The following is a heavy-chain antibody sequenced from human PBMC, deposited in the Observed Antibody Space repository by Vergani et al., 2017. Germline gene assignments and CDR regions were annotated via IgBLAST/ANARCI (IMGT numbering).Heavy chain of an antibody. CDR3: ARDSLVVITKPGYFDL. D-gene: IGHD3-22*01. CDR2: ISYDGSNK. Sequence: QVQLVESGGGVVQPGRSLRLSCAASGFTFSSYAMHWVRQAPGKGLERVAVISYDGSNKYYADSVKGRFTISRDNSKNTLYLQMNSLRAEDTAVYYCARDSLVVITKPGYFDLWGRGTLVTVSS. J-gene: IGHJ2*01. V-gene: IGHV3-30-3*01. CDR1: GFTFSSYA.